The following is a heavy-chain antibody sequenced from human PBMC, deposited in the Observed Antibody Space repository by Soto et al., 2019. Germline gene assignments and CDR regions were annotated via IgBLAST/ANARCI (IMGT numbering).Heavy chain of an antibody. Sequence: PSETLSLTCTVSGGSISSYYWSWIRQPPGKGLEWIGYIYYSGSTNYNPSLKSRVTISVDTSKNQFSLKLSSVTAADTAVYYCAREISGGYDHLYNWFDPWGQGTLVTVPQ. CDR3: AREISGGYDHLYNWFDP. D-gene: IGHD5-12*01. CDR1: GGSISSYY. V-gene: IGHV4-59*01. J-gene: IGHJ5*02. CDR2: IYYSGST.